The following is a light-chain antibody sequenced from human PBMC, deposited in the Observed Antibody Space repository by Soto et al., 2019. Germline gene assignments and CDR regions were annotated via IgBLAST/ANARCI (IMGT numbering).Light chain of an antibody. CDR1: SSDVGAYNH. CDR3: CSYTVSTTFV. V-gene: IGLV2-14*01. CDR2: EVS. J-gene: IGLJ1*01. Sequence: QSALTQPASVSGSPGQSITISCTGTSSDVGAYNHVSWYQHHPGKAPKLMIYEVSNRPSGLSDRFSGSKSGNTASLTISGLQAEDEAAYYCCSYTVSTTFVFGSGTKLPVL.